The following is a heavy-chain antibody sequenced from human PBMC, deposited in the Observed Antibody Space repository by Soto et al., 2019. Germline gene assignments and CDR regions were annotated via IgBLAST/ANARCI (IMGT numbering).Heavy chain of an antibody. V-gene: IGHV1-8*01. CDR2: MNPNSGNT. J-gene: IGHJ3*01. Sequence: QVQLVQSGAEVKKPGASVKVSCMASGYTFTNYDINWVRQATGQGLEWMGWMNPNSGNTGYAQKFTGRVTITSNTSISTAYMELSSLRSEDTAVYYCARGLYAFDVWGHGTMVTVSS. CDR1: GYTFTNYD. CDR3: ARGLYAFDV.